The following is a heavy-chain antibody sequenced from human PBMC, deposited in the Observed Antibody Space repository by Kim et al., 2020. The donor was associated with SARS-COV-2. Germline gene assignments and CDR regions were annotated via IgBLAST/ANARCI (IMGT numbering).Heavy chain of an antibody. J-gene: IGHJ4*02. V-gene: IGHV5-51*01. CDR3: ARHGEVGAPLVDY. D-gene: IGHD1-26*01. Sequence: SPPFQGQVTISADKSISTAYLQWSSLKASDTAMYYCARHGEVGAPLVDYWGQGTLVTVSS.